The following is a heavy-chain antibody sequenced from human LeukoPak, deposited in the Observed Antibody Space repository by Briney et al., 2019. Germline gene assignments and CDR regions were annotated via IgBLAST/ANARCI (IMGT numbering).Heavy chain of an antibody. D-gene: IGHD6-6*01. Sequence: GASVKVSCKASGHTFTSYYMHWVRQAPGQGLEWMGIIKPSGGSTTYAQKFQGRVTMTRDTSTSTVYMELSSLRPEDTAVYYCARGVYSSSSVNWFDPWGQGTLVTVSS. CDR1: GHTFTSYY. V-gene: IGHV1-46*01. CDR2: IKPSGGST. J-gene: IGHJ5*02. CDR3: ARGVYSSSSVNWFDP.